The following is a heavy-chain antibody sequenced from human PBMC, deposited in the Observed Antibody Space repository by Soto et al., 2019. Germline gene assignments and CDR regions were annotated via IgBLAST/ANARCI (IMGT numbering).Heavy chain of an antibody. CDR3: ARRRPPTARYNWFDP. V-gene: IGHV4-34*01. Sequence: QVQLQQWGAGLLKPSETLSLTCAVYGGSFSGYYWSWIRQPPGKGLEWIGEINHSGSTNYNPSLKGRVTISVDPSKNQFSLKLGSVTAADTAVYYCARRRPPTARYNWFDPWGQGTLVTVSS. CDR1: GGSFSGYY. J-gene: IGHJ5*02. CDR2: INHSGST.